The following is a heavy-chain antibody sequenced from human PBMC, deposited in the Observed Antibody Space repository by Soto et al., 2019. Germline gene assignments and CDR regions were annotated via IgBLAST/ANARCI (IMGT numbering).Heavy chain of an antibody. D-gene: IGHD2-2*01. CDR2: IKDDGTKT. Sequence: PVGSLGLSFAASGVPYSAYYMNWVRQAPGKGLEWVANIKDDGTKTFYADSVRGRFTISRDNAKNSLYLQMNSLRAEDTAVYYCASLNWEVPATGPWGRGTLVTVSS. CDR3: ASLNWEVPATGP. J-gene: IGHJ4*02. V-gene: IGHV3-7*03. CDR1: GVPYSAYY.